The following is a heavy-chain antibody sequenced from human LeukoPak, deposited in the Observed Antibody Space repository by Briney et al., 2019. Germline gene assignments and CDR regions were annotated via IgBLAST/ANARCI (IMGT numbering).Heavy chain of an antibody. CDR3: AGRRDGYNWDY. CDR1: GGSISSYY. J-gene: IGHJ4*02. D-gene: IGHD5-24*01. Sequence: SETLSLTCTVSGGSISSYYGSWIRQPPGKGLEWIGYIYYSGSTNYNPSLKSRVTISVDTSKNQFSLKLSSVTAADTAVYYCAGRRDGYNWDYWGQGTLVTVSS. CDR2: IYYSGST. V-gene: IGHV4-59*01.